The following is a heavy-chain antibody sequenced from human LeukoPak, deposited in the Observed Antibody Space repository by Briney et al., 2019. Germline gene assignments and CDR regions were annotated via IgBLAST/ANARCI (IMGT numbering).Heavy chain of an antibody. Sequence: ASVKVSCKASGYTFTNYDINWVRQAPGQGLEWMGRMNPNSGNTGNSQKFQGRITMTRNISISTAYMELSSLRSEDTAVYYCARFRSSPHQSGNLLRRVLGRDYNMDVWGKGTAVTVS. V-gene: IGHV1-8*01. J-gene: IGHJ6*03. CDR2: MNPNSGNT. D-gene: IGHD1-26*01. CDR1: GYTFTNYD. CDR3: ARFRSSPHQSGNLLRRVLGRDYNMDV.